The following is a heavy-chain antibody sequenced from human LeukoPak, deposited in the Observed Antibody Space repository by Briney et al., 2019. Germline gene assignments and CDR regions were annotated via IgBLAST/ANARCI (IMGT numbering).Heavy chain of an antibody. CDR2: INHSGST. CDR1: GGSFSGYY. D-gene: IGHD6-19*01. CDR3: ARHSSVAGEAWFDP. Sequence: PSETLSLTCAVYGGSFSGYYWSWIRQPPGKGLEWIGEINHSGSTNYNPSLKSRVTISVDTSKNQFSLKLSSVTAADTAVYYSARHSSVAGEAWFDPWGQGTLVTVSS. J-gene: IGHJ5*02. V-gene: IGHV4-34*01.